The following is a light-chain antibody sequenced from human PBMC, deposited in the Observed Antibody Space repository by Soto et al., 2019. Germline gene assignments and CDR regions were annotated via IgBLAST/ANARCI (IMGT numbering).Light chain of an antibody. Sequence: ETVLSQSPSTLALSTGERGTLSCRASQSVGSSLAWYQQKPGQAPRLLIYGASSRATGIPDRFSGSGSGTDFTLSISRLEPEDFAVYYCQQYSSLWTFGQGTKV. CDR2: GAS. CDR1: QSVGSS. V-gene: IGKV3-20*01. J-gene: IGKJ1*01. CDR3: QQYSSLWT.